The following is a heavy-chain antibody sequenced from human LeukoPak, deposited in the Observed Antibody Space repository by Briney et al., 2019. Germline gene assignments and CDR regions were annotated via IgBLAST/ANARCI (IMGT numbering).Heavy chain of an antibody. Sequence: GASVKVSCKVSGHTFSEVSMHWVRQAPGKGLEWMGWINPNSGSTNYAQKFQGRVTMTRDTSISTAYMELSRLRSDDTAVYYCARDDFRIYDSSGYSLHWGQGTQVTVSS. CDR1: GHTFSEVS. J-gene: IGHJ4*02. CDR3: ARDDFRIYDSSGYSLH. D-gene: IGHD3-22*01. CDR2: INPNSGST. V-gene: IGHV1-2*02.